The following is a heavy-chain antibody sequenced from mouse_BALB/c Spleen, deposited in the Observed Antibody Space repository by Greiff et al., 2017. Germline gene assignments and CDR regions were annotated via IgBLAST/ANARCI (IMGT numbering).Heavy chain of an antibody. Sequence: EVQVVESGGGLVQPGGSLRLSCATSGFTFTDYYMSWVRQPPGKALEWLGFIRNKANGYTTEYSASVKGRFTISRDNSQSILYLQMNTLRAEDSATYYCARDGGPTGAMDYWGQGTSVTVSS. V-gene: IGHV7-3*02. CDR1: GFTFTDYY. CDR3: ARDGGPTGAMDY. J-gene: IGHJ4*01. CDR2: IRNKANGYTT.